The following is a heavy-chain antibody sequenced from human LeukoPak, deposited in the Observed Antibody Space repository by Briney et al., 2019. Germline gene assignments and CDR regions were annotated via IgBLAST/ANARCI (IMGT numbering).Heavy chain of an antibody. CDR1: GFTFSGST. CDR3: TRSAGGTSDY. Sequence: GGSLRLSCAASGFTFSGSTMHWVRQASGKGLEWVGRIRTKVNSYVTAYAASVKGRFTISRDDSKNTAYLQMNSLKTEDTAVYYCTRSAGGTSDYWGQGTLVTVSS. CDR2: IRTKVNSYVT. D-gene: IGHD1-26*01. V-gene: IGHV3-73*01. J-gene: IGHJ4*02.